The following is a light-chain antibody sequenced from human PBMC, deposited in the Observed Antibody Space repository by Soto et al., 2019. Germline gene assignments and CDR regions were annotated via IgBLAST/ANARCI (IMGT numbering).Light chain of an antibody. J-gene: IGKJ1*01. CDR2: KAS. CDR3: QQYNSYSRT. Sequence: DVVMTQSPLSLPVTLGQPASISCRSSQSLVHSDGKTYLNWYQHKPGKAPNLLIYKASNLQSGVPSRFSGSGSGTEFTLTISSLQPDDFATYYCQQYNSYSRTFGQGTKVDIK. V-gene: IGKV2-30*02. CDR1: QSLVHSDGKTY.